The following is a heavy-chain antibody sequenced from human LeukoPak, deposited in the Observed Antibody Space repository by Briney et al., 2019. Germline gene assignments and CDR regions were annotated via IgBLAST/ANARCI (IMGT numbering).Heavy chain of an antibody. CDR1: GFTFSDYY. CDR2: ISSSGSTI. D-gene: IGHD6-13*01. J-gene: IGHJ4*02. CDR3: AREAPGTAAVHY. Sequence: GGSLRLSCAASGFTFSDYYMSSIRQAPAKGLEWVSYISSSGSTIYYADSVKGRFTISRDNAKNSLYLQMNSLRAEDTAVYYCAREAPGTAAVHYWGQGTLVTVSS. V-gene: IGHV3-11*04.